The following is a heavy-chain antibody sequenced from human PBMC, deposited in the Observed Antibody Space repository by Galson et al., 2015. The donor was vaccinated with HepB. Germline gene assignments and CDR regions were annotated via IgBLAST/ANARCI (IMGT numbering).Heavy chain of an antibody. Sequence: SLRLSCAASGFTFSSYGMHWVRQAPGKGLEWVAVIWYDGSNKYYADSVKGRFTISRDNSKNMLYLQMNSLRAEDTAVYYCARQYYDYVWGSYAAFDIWGQGTMVTVSS. CDR1: GFTFSSYG. CDR2: IWYDGSNK. J-gene: IGHJ3*02. CDR3: ARQYYDYVWGSYAAFDI. D-gene: IGHD3-16*01. V-gene: IGHV3-33*08.